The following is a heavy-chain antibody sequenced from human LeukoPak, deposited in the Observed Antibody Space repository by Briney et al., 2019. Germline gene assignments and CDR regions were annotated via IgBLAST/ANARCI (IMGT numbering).Heavy chain of an antibody. CDR2: IDWDDDK. J-gene: IGHJ4*02. CDR3: ARIQSHSYGRYYFDY. D-gene: IGHD5-18*01. V-gene: IGHV2-70*11. Sequence: SGPTLVNPTETLTVTCTFSGFSLSTSGMCVSWIRQPPGKALEWLARIDWDDDKYYSTSLKTRLTISKDTSKNQVVLTMTNMDPVDTATYYCARIQSHSYGRYYFDYWGLGTLVTVSS. CDR1: GFSLSTSGMC.